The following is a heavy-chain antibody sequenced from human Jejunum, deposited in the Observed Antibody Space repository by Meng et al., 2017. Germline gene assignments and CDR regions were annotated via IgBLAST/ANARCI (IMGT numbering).Heavy chain of an antibody. Sequence: GQLGGAGGWLAKPGRPLSLACAGCGFNFHGYAMHWVRQAPGKGLEWVAGVSFDGTETFYADSVKGRFTISRDNSKNTLFLQMNGLRPDDTAMYYCARSGGFSSEYPWGQGTLVTVSS. V-gene: IGHV3-30*01. CDR2: VSFDGTET. CDR1: GFNFHGYA. CDR3: ARSGGFSSEYP. J-gene: IGHJ5*02. D-gene: IGHD3-22*01.